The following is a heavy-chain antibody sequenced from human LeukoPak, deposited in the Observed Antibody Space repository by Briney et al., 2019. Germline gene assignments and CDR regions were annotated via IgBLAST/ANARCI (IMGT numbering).Heavy chain of an antibody. CDR3: AREIRGKGFDY. J-gene: IGHJ4*02. CDR2: INFGGET. V-gene: IGHV3-13*01. CDR1: GITFSNYD. D-gene: IGHD3-16*01. Sequence: QAGGSLRLPCAASGITFSNYDMHWVRQAAGKGLEWVSVINFGGETSYSGSVKGRFTISRDNAKTSVYLQMNSLRVEDTAVYYCAREIRGKGFDYWGQGTLVTVSS.